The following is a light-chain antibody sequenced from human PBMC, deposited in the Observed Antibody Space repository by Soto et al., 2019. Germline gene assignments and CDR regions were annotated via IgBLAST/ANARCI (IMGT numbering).Light chain of an antibody. V-gene: IGKV3-15*01. J-gene: IGKJ1*01. Sequence: EIVMTQSPATLSVSPGERATLSCRASQSVSSNLAWYQQKPGQAPRLLIYGASTRATGIPARFSGSRSGTEFTLTLRSLQSEDFAVYYCHQYNNWRGTFGQGTKVA. CDR1: QSVSSN. CDR3: HQYNNWRGT. CDR2: GAS.